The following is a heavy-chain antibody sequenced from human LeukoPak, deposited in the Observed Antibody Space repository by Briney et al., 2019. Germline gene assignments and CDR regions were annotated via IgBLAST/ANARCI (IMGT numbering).Heavy chain of an antibody. CDR2: FGGSGGGP. D-gene: IGHD1-26*01. CDR3: AKARGATVNDPADY. V-gene: IGHV3-23*01. J-gene: IGHJ4*02. Sequence: GGSLRLSCAASGFSFSVYAMNWVRQAPGKELEWVSSFGGSGGGPWHAASVKGRFSISRDNSKNTLYLQMSSLSDEDTALYYCAKARGATVNDPADYWGQGILVTVSS. CDR1: GFSFSVYA.